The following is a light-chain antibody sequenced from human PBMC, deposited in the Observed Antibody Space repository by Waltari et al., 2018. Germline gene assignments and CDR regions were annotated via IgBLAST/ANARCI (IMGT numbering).Light chain of an antibody. CDR2: WAS. Sequence: IVMTQSPDPLAVSLGEGGAIPCTSSQSVLYSANTKHYVAWYQQKPGQPPKLILYWASTRECGVPDRCSGSGSGTDFTITISSLHAEDVADYYCQQYYSTPTFGQGTRLEIK. J-gene: IGKJ5*01. CDR1: QSVLYSANTKHY. V-gene: IGKV4-1*01. CDR3: QQYYSTPT.